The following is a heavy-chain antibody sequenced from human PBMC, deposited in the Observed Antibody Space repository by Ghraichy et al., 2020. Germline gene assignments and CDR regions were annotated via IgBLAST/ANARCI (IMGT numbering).Heavy chain of an antibody. CDR1: GYSISSGYY. CDR3: ALLGGISSDDAFDM. V-gene: IGHV4-38-2*02. J-gene: IGHJ3*02. CDR2: IYHSGNT. Sequence: SETLSLTCTVSGYSISSGYYWGWIRQPPGKGLEWIGSIYHSGNTYYNPSLKSRVTISLDTSKNQFSLKLSSVTAADTAVYHCALLGGISSDDAFDMWGKGTTVTVSS. D-gene: IGHD3-16*01.